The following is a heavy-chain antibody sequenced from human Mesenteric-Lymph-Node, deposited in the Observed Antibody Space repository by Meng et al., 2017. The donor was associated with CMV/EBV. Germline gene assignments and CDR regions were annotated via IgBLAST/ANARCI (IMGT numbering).Heavy chain of an antibody. V-gene: IGHV3-9*01. CDR3: AKGSYYYDSSGYLDP. D-gene: IGHD3-22*01. J-gene: IGHJ5*02. CDR1: GVSIGDYA. CDR2: ISWNSGTL. Sequence: SLKISCAASGVSIGDYATHWVRQAPGKGLEWVSTISWNSGTLGYADSVKGRFTISRDSAKNSLYLQMNSLRVEDTALYYCAKGSYYYDSSGYLDPWGQGTLVTVSS.